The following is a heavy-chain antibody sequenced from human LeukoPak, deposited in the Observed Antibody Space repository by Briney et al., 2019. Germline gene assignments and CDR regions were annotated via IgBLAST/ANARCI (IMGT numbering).Heavy chain of an antibody. CDR3: ARGRIVAVAPFDP. CDR1: GFTFGSYA. CDR2: ISGSSSYI. D-gene: IGHD6-19*01. V-gene: IGHV3-21*01. J-gene: IGHJ5*02. Sequence: GGSLRLSCAASGFTFGSYAMSWVRQAPGKGLEWVSAISGSSSYIYYADSVKGRFTISRDNAKNSLYLQMNSLRAEDTAVYYCARGRIVAVAPFDPWGQGTLVTVSS.